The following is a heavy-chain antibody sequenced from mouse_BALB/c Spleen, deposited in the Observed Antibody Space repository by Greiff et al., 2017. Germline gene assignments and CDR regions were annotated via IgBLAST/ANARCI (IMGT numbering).Heavy chain of an antibody. V-gene: IGHV5-17*02. D-gene: IGHD1-1*01. CDR1: GFTFSSFG. CDR2: ISSGSSTI. Sequence: EVKLVESGGGLVKPGGSLKLSCAASGFTFSSFGMHWVRQAPEKGLEWVAYISSGSSTIYYADTVKGRFTISRDNPKNTLFLQMTSLRSEDTAMYYCARGDYYGTPAWFAYWGQGTLVTVSA. CDR3: ARGDYYGTPAWFAY. J-gene: IGHJ3*01.